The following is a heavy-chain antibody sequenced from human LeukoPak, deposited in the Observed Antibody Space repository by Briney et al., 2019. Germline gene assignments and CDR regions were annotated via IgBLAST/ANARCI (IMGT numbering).Heavy chain of an antibody. CDR3: AREEGYCSGGSCHLPSRGGFDP. V-gene: IGHV1-2*02. Sequence: ASVKVSCKASGYTFTGYYMHWVRQAPGQGLGWMGWINPNSGGTNYAQKFQGRVTMTRDTSISTAYMELSRLRSDDTAVYYCAREEGYCSGGSCHLPSRGGFDPWGQGTLVTVSS. CDR2: INPNSGGT. CDR1: GYTFTGYY. J-gene: IGHJ5*02. D-gene: IGHD2-15*01.